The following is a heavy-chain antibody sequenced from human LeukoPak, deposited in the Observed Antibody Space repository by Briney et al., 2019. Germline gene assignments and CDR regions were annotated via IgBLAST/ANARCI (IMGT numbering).Heavy chain of an antibody. Sequence: SETLSLTCAVYGGTFSGYYWSWIRQPPGKRLEWVGESNDSGGTNYNPSLKGRVTISADKSKNQVSLRLTSVTAADTAVYYCARLSVIVGAALEYYYYYMDVWGQGTTVTVSS. D-gene: IGHD1-26*01. CDR1: GGTFSGYY. CDR3: ARLSVIVGAALEYYYYYMDV. J-gene: IGHJ6*03. CDR2: SNDSGGT. V-gene: IGHV4-34*01.